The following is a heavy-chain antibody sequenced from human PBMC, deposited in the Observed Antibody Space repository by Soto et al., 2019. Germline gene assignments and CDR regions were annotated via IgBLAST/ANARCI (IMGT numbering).Heavy chain of an antibody. D-gene: IGHD6-13*01. CDR3: SLAVAGTIRY. Sequence: QGQLHEAGPGLVKPSETLSLTCTVSGGSASAYYWSWIRRPPGQGLEWIGCVFYSGNTIYNPSLKSRVTISLDTSKCQLSLKLTSVAAADTAIYFCSLAVAGTIRYWGQGSLVTVSS. CDR2: VFYSGNT. V-gene: IGHV4-59*02. CDR1: GGSASAYY. J-gene: IGHJ4*02.